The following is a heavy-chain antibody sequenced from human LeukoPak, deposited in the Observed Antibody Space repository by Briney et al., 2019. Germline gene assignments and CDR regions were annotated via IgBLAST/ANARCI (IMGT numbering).Heavy chain of an antibody. Sequence: GGSLRLSCAASGFTFSTYSMRGVRQAPGEGREWLSSISTSSSYIYYADSVKGRFTISRDNAKKSVYLQMNSLRVEDTAVYYCARAYSERYGLGYYYMDVWGKGTSLTISS. CDR2: ISTSSSYI. CDR3: ARAYSERYGLGYYYMDV. CDR1: GFTFSTYS. D-gene: IGHD1-26*01. V-gene: IGHV3-21*01. J-gene: IGHJ6*03.